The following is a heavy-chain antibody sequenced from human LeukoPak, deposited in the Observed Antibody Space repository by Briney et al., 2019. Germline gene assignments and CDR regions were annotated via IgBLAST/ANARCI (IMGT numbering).Heavy chain of an antibody. D-gene: IGHD1-14*01. CDR1: GGSISSGSYY. Sequence: SETLSLTCTVSGGSISSGSYYWSWIRQPPGKGLEWIGYIYYSGSTNYNPSLKSRVTISVDTSKNQFSLKLSSVTAADTAVYYCARTGIWLFDYWGQGTLVTVSS. CDR3: ARTGIWLFDY. J-gene: IGHJ4*02. V-gene: IGHV4-61*01. CDR2: IYYSGST.